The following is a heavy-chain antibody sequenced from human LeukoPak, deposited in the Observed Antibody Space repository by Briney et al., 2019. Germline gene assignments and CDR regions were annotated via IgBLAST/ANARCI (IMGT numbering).Heavy chain of an antibody. Sequence: GESLKISCMASGYSFITYWIGWVRQMPGKGLEWMGIIYPGDSDTRYSPSFQGQVTISADKSISTAYLQWSSLKASDTAKYYCAASIGAAAGTLDYWGQGTLVTVSS. D-gene: IGHD6-13*01. CDR3: AASIGAAAGTLDY. CDR2: IYPGDSDT. V-gene: IGHV5-51*01. J-gene: IGHJ4*02. CDR1: GYSFITYW.